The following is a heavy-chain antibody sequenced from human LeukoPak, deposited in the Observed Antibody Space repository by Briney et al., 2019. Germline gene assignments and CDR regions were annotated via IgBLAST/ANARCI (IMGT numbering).Heavy chain of an antibody. V-gene: IGHV3-21*01. CDR2: IISSSNYI. CDR3: VRDFRSADY. J-gene: IGHJ4*02. Sequence: PGGSLRLSCAASGFTFSSYTMHWVRQAPGKGLEWVSSIISSSNYISYADSVKGRFTISRDNAKNSLYLQMNSLRAEDTAVYYCVRDFRSADYWGQGILVTVSS. CDR1: GFTFSSYT.